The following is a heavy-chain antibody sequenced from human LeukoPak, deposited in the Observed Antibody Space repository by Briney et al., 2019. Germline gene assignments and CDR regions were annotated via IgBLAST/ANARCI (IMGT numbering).Heavy chain of an antibody. CDR2: IKQDGSEK. CDR3: VRAGRVATED. CDR1: GFTFSSYW. Sequence: GGSLRLSCAASGFTFSSYWVSWVRQAPGKGLEWVANIKQDGSEKYYVDSVRGRFTISRDNAKNSLYLQMNSLRAEDTAIYYCVRAGRVATEDWGQGTLVTVSS. V-gene: IGHV3-7*01. D-gene: IGHD6-13*01. J-gene: IGHJ4*02.